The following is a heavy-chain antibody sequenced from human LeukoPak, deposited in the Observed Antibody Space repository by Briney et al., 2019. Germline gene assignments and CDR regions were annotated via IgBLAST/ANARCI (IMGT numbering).Heavy chain of an antibody. D-gene: IGHD6-19*01. V-gene: IGHV3-7*01. Sequence: GGSLRLSCAASGFTVNNKYMNWVRQAPGKGLEWVANIKKDGSDKNHLGSVKGRFTISRDNAKNSLYVQMNSLRVEDTAVYYCVAGSGWRFDYWGQGTLVTVSS. CDR1: GFTVNNKY. J-gene: IGHJ4*02. CDR3: VAGSGWRFDY. CDR2: IKKDGSDK.